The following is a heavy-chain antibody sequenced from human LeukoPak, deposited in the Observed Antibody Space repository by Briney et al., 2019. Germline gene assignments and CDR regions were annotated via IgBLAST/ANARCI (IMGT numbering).Heavy chain of an antibody. J-gene: IGHJ4*02. CDR3: ARVRFLEWFHDN. Sequence: PSETLSLTCTVSGGSISSGSYYWRWIRQPAGKGLEWIGRIYTSGSTNYNPSLKSRVTITVDTSKNQFSLKLRSVTASDTAVYYCARVRFLEWFHDNGGQGTLVTVSS. CDR2: IYTSGST. CDR1: GGSISSGSYY. D-gene: IGHD3-3*01. V-gene: IGHV4-61*02.